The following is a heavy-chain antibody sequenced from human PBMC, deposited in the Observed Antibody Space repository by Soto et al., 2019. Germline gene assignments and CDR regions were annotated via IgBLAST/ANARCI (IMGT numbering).Heavy chain of an antibody. J-gene: IGHJ3*02. D-gene: IGHD6-13*01. Sequence: GASVKVSCKASGYTFTSYYMHWVRQAPGQGLEWMGIINPSGGSTSYAQKFQGRVTMTRDTSTSTVYMELSSLRSEDTAVYYCASLPLVAAAEVPDAFDIWGQGTTVTVSS. V-gene: IGHV1-46*01. CDR1: GYTFTSYY. CDR2: INPSGGST. CDR3: ASLPLVAAAEVPDAFDI.